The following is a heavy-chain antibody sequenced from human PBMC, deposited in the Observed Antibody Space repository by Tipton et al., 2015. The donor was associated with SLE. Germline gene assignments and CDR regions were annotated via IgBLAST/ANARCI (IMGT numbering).Heavy chain of an antibody. J-gene: IGHJ4*02. CDR1: GGSISSSSYY. V-gene: IGHV4-39*07. CDR3: ARTPYYDSSARYFDY. CDR2: IYYSGST. Sequence: TLSLTCTVSGGSISSSSYYWGWIRQPPGKGLEWIGSIYYSGSTYYDPSLKSRVTISVDTSKNQFSLKLSSVTAADTAVYYCARTPYYDSSARYFDYWGQGTLVTVSS. D-gene: IGHD3-22*01.